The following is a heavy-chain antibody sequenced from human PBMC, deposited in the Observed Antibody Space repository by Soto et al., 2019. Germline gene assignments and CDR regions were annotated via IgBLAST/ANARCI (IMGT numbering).Heavy chain of an antibody. V-gene: IGHV3-73*01. CDR2: IRSKADKYAT. J-gene: IGHJ6*01. CDR1: GFTFSGSA. D-gene: IGHD2-2*01. CDR3: ARLDDFSISAFYGLDV. Sequence: EVQLVESGGGLVQPGGSLKVSCAAFGFTFSGSAMHWVRQASGKGLEWVGRIRSKADKYATAYAASVKGRFTISRDDSQNMAYLQMNSLKTEDTAVYYCARLDDFSISAFYGLDVWGQGTTVNVSS.